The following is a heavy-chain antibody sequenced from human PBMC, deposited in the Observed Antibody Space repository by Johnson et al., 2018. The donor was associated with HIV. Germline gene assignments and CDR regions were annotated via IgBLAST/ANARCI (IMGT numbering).Heavy chain of an antibody. D-gene: IGHD4-17*01. CDR1: GFTFSDYY. J-gene: IGHJ3*02. CDR3: ARMTTTVSHHDAFDI. Sequence: QVQLVESGGGLVKPGGSLSLSCAASGFTFSDYYMSWIRQAPGKGLEWVSYISSSGSTIYYTDSVKGRFTISRDNAKNSLSLQMNSLRAEDTAVYYCARMTTTVSHHDAFDIWGQGTMVTVSS. CDR2: ISSSGSTI. V-gene: IGHV3-11*04.